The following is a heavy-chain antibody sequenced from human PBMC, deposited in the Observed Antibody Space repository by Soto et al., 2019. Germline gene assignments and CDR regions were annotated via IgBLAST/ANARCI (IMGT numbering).Heavy chain of an antibody. J-gene: IGHJ4*02. CDR3: ARDLAAAGPFDY. D-gene: IGHD6-13*01. CDR1: GYTFTSYS. CDR2: INPYNGNT. V-gene: IGHV1-18*01. Sequence: QVQLVQSGAEVKKPGASVKVSCKASGYTFTSYSISWVRQAPGQGLEWMGWINPYNGNTNYAQKLQGRGTMTTDTSTSTAYMELRSMRSDDTAVYYCARDLAAAGPFDYWGQGTLVTVSS.